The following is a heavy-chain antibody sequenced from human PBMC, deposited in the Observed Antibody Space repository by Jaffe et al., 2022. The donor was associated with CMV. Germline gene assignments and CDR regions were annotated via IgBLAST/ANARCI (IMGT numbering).Heavy chain of an antibody. J-gene: IGHJ5*02. V-gene: IGHV3-21*02. D-gene: IGHD7-27*01. CDR1: GFIFTRFH. Sequence: EVQLVESGGGLVKPGGSLRLSCATSGFIFTRFHMSWVRQAPGKGLEWVAAVGDTNASASYADSVMGRFIIRRDNAQNSVWLQMNSLRVEDTGVYYCARDPNWGSGSWGQGTLVTVSS. CDR2: VGDTNASA. CDR3: ARDPNWGSGS.